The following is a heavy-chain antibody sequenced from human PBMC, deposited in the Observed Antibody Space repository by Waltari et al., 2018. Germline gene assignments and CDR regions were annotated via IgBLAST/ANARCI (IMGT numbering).Heavy chain of an antibody. D-gene: IGHD3-16*01. J-gene: IGHJ4*02. CDR1: GYTFTGYY. Sequence: QVQLVQSGAEVKKPGASVKVSCKASGYTFTGYYMHWVRQAPGQGLEWMVRINPTSGGTNYAQKFQVRVTMTRDTSISTAYMELSRLRSDDTAVYYCARDPGGPIDYWGQGTLVTVSS. CDR3: ARDPGGPIDY. CDR2: INPTSGGT. V-gene: IGHV1-2*06.